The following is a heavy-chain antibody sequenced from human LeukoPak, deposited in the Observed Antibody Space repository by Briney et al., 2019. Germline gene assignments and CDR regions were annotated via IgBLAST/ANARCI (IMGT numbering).Heavy chain of an antibody. J-gene: IGHJ4*02. V-gene: IGHV1-46*01. D-gene: IGHD3-10*01. CDR3: ARDYAGSGSYYYGWDY. CDR1: GYTFTNYY. Sequence: ASVKVSCKASGYTFTNYYMHWVRQAPGQGLEWMGIINPSGGSTSYAQKFQGRVTMTRDMSTSTVYMELSSLRSEDTAVYYCARDYAGSGSYYYGWDYWGQGTLVTVSS. CDR2: INPSGGST.